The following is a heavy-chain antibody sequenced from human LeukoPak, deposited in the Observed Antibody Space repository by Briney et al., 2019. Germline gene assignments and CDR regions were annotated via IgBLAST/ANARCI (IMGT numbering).Heavy chain of an antibody. CDR1: GYTFTSYY. Sequence: ASVKVSCKASGYTFTSYYMHWVRQAPGQGLEWMGIINPSGGSTSYAQKFQGRVTMTRDTSTSTVYMELSSLRSEDTAVYYCARGLRFFGLGQNFPGCYWGQGTLVTVSS. V-gene: IGHV1-46*01. D-gene: IGHD3-3*01. CDR3: ARGLRFFGLGQNFPGCY. CDR2: INPSGGST. J-gene: IGHJ4*02.